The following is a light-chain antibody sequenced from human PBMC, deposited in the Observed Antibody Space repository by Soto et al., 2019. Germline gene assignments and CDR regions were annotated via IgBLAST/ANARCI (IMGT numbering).Light chain of an antibody. Sequence: QSVLTQPPSASGTPGQRVTISCSGSSSNIGSNTVTWYHHLPGTAPKVLIYTNDQRPSGVPDRFSGSKSGTSASLAISGLQSEDEAEYYCCSYAGSSTWVFGGGTKLTVL. CDR2: TND. J-gene: IGLJ3*02. CDR1: SSNIGSNT. V-gene: IGLV1-44*01. CDR3: CSYAGSSTWV.